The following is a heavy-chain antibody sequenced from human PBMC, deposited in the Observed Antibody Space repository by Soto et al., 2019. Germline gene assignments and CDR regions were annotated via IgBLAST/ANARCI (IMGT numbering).Heavy chain of an antibody. V-gene: IGHV1-58*01. CDR1: GFTFTSSA. CDR3: AAGITIFGVVMSVGDY. D-gene: IGHD3-3*01. CDR2: IVVGSGNT. J-gene: IGHJ4*02. Sequence: SVKGSCKASGFTFTSSAVQWVRQARGQRLEWIGWIVVGSGNTNYAQKFQERVTITRDMSTSTAYMELSSLRSEDTAVYYCAAGITIFGVVMSVGDYWGQGTLVTVSS.